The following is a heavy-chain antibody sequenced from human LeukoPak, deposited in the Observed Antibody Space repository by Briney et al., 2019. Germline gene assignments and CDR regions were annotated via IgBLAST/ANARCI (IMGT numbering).Heavy chain of an antibody. J-gene: IGHJ4*02. Sequence: PGGSLRLSCTASGFTFGDYAMNWVRQAPGKGLEWVGFIRSKAYSGTTEYAASVKGRFTISRDDSKSIAYLQMNSLKTEDTAVYYCTRMWRELQGGEFDYWGQGTLVTVSS. CDR1: GFTFGDYA. V-gene: IGHV3-49*04. CDR2: IRSKAYSGTT. D-gene: IGHD1-26*01. CDR3: TRMWRELQGGEFDY.